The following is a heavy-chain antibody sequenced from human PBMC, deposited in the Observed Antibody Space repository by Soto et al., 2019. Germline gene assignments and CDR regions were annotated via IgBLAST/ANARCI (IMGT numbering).Heavy chain of an antibody. CDR3: ARTGNGDYIWGSYTTVPLDAFDI. CDR2: IWYDGSNK. Sequence: GGSLRLSCAASGFTFSSYGMHWVRQAPGKGLEWVAVIWYDGSNKYYADSVKGRFTISRDNSKNTLYLQMNSLRAEDTAVYYCARTGNGDYIWGSYTTVPLDAFDIWGQGTMVTVSS. J-gene: IGHJ3*02. CDR1: GFTFSSYG. V-gene: IGHV3-33*01. D-gene: IGHD3-16*01.